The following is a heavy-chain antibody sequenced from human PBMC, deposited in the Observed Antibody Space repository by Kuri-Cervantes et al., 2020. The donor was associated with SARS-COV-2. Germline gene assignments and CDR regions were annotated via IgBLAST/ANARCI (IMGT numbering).Heavy chain of an antibody. CDR2: INHSGST. Sequence: GSLRLSCAASGFTFSSYAMSWVRQAPGKGLEWIGEINHSGSTNYNPSLKSRVTISVDTSKNQFSLKLSSVTAADTAVYYCARGSVYGGIGYWGQGTLVTVSS. J-gene: IGHJ4*02. D-gene: IGHD4-23*01. V-gene: IGHV4-34*01. CDR1: GFTFSSYA. CDR3: ARGSVYGGIGY.